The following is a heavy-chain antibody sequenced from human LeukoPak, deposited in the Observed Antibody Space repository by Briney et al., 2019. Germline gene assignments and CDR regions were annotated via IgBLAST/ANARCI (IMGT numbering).Heavy chain of an antibody. CDR3: ARGSGYSSIWYPKYFDY. V-gene: IGHV6-1*01. Sequence: SQTLSLTCAISGDSVSSNSAAWNWIRQSPSRGLEWLGRTYYRSKWYNDYAVSVKSRITINPDTSKNQFSLQLNSVTPEDTAVYYCARGSGYSSIWYPKYFDYWGQGTLVTVSS. CDR1: GDSVSSNSAA. CDR2: TYYRSKWYN. J-gene: IGHJ4*02. D-gene: IGHD6-13*01.